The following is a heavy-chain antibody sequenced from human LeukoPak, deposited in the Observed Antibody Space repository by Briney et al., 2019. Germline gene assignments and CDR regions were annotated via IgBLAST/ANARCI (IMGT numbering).Heavy chain of an antibody. CDR2: ISSSSSYI. V-gene: IGHV3-21*01. CDR1: EFTFSSYS. Sequence: GGSLRLSCAASEFTFSSYSMNWVRQAPGKGLEWVSSISSSSSYIYYADSVKGRFTISRDNAKNLLYLQMNSLRAVDTAVYYCARCASTMIEGNDAFDIWGQGTMVTVSS. CDR3: ARCASTMIEGNDAFDI. J-gene: IGHJ3*02. D-gene: IGHD3-22*01.